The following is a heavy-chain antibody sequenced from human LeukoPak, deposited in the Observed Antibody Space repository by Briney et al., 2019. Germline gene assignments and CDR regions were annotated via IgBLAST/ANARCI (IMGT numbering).Heavy chain of an antibody. D-gene: IGHD5-12*01. V-gene: IGHV4-34*01. CDR1: GGSFSGYY. CDR2: INHSGST. CDR3: ASRIVPSSDFDY. Sequence: SETLSLTCAVYGGSFSGYYWSWIRQPPGKGLEWIGEINHSGSTNYNPSLRSRVTISVDTSKNQFSLKLSSVTVADTAVYYCASRIVPSSDFDYWGQGTLVTVSS. J-gene: IGHJ4*02.